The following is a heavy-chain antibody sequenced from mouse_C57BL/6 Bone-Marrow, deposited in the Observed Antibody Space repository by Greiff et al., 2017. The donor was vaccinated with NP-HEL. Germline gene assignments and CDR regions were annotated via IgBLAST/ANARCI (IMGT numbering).Heavy chain of an antibody. V-gene: IGHV1-76*01. CDR3: ARDYYGSSHAY. CDR2: IYPGSGNT. J-gene: IGHJ3*01. CDR1: GYTFTDYY. Sequence: QVQLQQSGAELVRPGASVKLSCKASGYTFTDYYINWVKQRPGQGLEWIARIYPGSGNTYYNEKFKGKATLTAEKSSSTAYMQLSSLTSEDSAVYFCARDYYGSSHAYWGQGTLVTVSA. D-gene: IGHD1-1*01.